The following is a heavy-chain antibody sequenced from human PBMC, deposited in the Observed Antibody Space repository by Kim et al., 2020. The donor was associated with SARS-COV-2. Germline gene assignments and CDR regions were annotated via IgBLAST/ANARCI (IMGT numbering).Heavy chain of an antibody. J-gene: IGHJ5*02. D-gene: IGHD5-12*01. CDR1: GYTFTGYY. V-gene: IGHV1-2*06. CDR2: INPNSGGT. Sequence: ASVKVSCKASGYTFTGYYMHWVRQAPGQGLEWMGRINPNSGGTNYAQKFQGRVTMTRDTSISTAYMELSRLRSDDTAVYYCARLRRGYDYNWFDPWGQGTLVTVSS. CDR3: ARLRRGYDYNWFDP.